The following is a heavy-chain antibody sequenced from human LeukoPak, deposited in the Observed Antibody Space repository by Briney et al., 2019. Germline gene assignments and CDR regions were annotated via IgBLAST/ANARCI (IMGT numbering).Heavy chain of an antibody. V-gene: IGHV3-48*01. CDR3: ARGIEVGSGYMDV. D-gene: IGHD3-22*01. J-gene: IGHJ6*03. Sequence: GGSLRLSCAASGFTFSTYSMNWVRQAPGKGLEWVSYISDSSSTIYYADSVKGRFTISRDNSKNTLYLQMNSLRAEDTAVYYCARGIEVGSGYMDVWGKGTTVTISS. CDR2: ISDSSSTI. CDR1: GFTFSTYS.